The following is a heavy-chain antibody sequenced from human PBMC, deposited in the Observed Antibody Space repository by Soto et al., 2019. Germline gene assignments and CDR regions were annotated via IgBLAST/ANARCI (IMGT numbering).Heavy chain of an antibody. CDR1: GFTFSNYN. CDR2: ISGTSVYI. CDR3: AREGALKPFSS. Sequence: SCAASGFTFSNYNMNWVRQAPGKGLEWVSHISGTSVYIHYADSVKGRFTISRDNAKNSVYLQMDSLRVEDTAVYYCAREGALKPFSSWGQGALVTVSS. V-gene: IGHV3-21*01. J-gene: IGHJ5*02.